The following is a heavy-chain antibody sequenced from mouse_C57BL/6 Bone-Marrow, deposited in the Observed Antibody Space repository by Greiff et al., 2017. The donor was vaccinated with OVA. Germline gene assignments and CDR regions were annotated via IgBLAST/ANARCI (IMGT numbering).Heavy chain of an antibody. CDR2: INPNNGGT. J-gene: IGHJ2*01. D-gene: IGHD2-1*01. V-gene: IGHV1-22*01. CDR3: ARFYYGNSYFDY. CDR1: GYTFTDYN. Sequence: VQLKESGPELVKPGASVKMSCKASGYTFTDYNMHWVKQSHGKSLEWIGYINPNNGGTSYNQKFKGKATLTVNKSSSTAYMELRSLTSEDSAVYYCARFYYGNSYFDYWGQGTTLTVSS.